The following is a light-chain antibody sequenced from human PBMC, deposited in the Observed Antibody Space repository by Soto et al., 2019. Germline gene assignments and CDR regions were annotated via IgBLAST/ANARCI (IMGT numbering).Light chain of an antibody. Sequence: EVVLTQSPATLSLSPGERATLSCRASETVRTFVDWYQQKPGQAPRLLIYGASNRATGIPARFSGSGSGTDFTLTISNLEPEDFAVYYCQQHSHWPPWTFGQGTRVE. CDR3: QQHSHWPPWT. V-gene: IGKV3-11*01. CDR1: ETVRTF. J-gene: IGKJ1*01. CDR2: GAS.